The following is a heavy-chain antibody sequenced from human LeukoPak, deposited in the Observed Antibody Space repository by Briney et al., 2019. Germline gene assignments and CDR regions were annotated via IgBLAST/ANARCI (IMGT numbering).Heavy chain of an antibody. CDR3: AKDSASDGYNLRYNWFDP. V-gene: IGHV3-9*01. Sequence: PGGSLRLSCAASGFTFDDYAMHWVRHAPGKGLEWVSGISWNSGSIGYADSVKGRFTISRDNAKNSLYLQMNSLRAEDTALYYCAKDSASDGYNLRYNWFDPWGQGTLVTVSS. CDR1: GFTFDDYA. D-gene: IGHD5-12*01. J-gene: IGHJ5*02. CDR2: ISWNSGSI.